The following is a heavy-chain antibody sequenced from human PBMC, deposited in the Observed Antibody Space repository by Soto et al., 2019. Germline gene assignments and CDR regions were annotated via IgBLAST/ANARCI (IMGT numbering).Heavy chain of an antibody. CDR2: IIPIFGTA. J-gene: IGHJ6*02. CDR3: ARAGVSLGLHPPNYYYYGMDV. CDR1: GGTFSSYA. D-gene: IGHD4-4*01. V-gene: IGHV1-69*12. Sequence: QVQLVQSGAEVKKPGSSVKVSCKASGGTFSSYAISWVRQAPGQGLEWMGGIIPIFGTANYAQKFQGRVTITADESTSTAYMELSSLRSEDTAVYYCARAGVSLGLHPPNYYYYGMDVWGQGTTVTVSS.